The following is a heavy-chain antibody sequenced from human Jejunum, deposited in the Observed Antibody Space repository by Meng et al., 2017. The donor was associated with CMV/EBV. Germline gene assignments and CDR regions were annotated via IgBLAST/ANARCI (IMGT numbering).Heavy chain of an antibody. J-gene: IGHJ4*02. CDR2: ITGSATYI. V-gene: IGHV3-21*01. Sequence: SCATSGFSLSSYRMCWVRQAPGKGLEWVSTITGSATYIYYADSVKGRFTISRDNVKDSVYLQMNSLRADDTAVYYCARTRSGHVYWGQGTLVTVSS. CDR1: GFSLSSYR. CDR3: ARTRSGHVY.